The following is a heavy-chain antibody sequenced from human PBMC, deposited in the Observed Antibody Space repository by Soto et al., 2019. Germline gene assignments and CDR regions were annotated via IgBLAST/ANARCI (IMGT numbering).Heavy chain of an antibody. D-gene: IGHD2-15*01. CDR1: GGSFSGYY. J-gene: IGHJ4*02. V-gene: IGHV4-34*01. CDR2: INHSGST. CDR3: ARAAPRYCMGGSCYSGRDY. Sequence: SETLSLTCAVYGGSFSGYYWSWIRQPPGKGLEWIGEINHSGSTNYNPSLKSRVTISVDTSKNQFSLKLSSVTAADTAVYYCARAAPRYCMGGSCYSGRDYCGQGTLVSLSS.